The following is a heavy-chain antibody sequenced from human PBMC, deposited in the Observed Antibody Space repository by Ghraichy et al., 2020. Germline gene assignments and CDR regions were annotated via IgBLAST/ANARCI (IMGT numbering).Heavy chain of an antibody. V-gene: IGHV4-61*02. D-gene: IGHD1-14*01. J-gene: IGHJ4*02. CDR2: IYFSGST. CDR1: GGSISTSGYF. Sequence: SETLSLTCTVSGGSISTSGYFWSWIRQPAGKGLEWIGRIYFSGSTNYNPSLKSRVTISVDTSKNQFSLRLVSVTAADTAVYYCARSRGLLEPLDYWGQGSLVTVSS. CDR3: ARSRGLLEPLDY.